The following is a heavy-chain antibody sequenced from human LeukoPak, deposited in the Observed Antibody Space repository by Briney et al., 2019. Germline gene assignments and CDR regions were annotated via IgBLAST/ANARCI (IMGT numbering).Heavy chain of an antibody. V-gene: IGHV4-39*01. CDR2: IYYSGSS. Sequence: SETLSLTCSVSGGSISSSSSYWGWIRQPPGKGLEWIGSIYYSGSSFDNPALKSRVTISVDTSKNQFSLKLSSVTAADTAVYYCARHRSGWLQSSFDYWGQGTLVTVSS. J-gene: IGHJ4*02. D-gene: IGHD5-24*01. CDR3: ARHRSGWLQSSFDY. CDR1: GGSISSSSSY.